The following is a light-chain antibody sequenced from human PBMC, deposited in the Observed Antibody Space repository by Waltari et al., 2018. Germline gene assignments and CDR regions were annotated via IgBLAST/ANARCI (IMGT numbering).Light chain of an antibody. CDR1: QGISSS. CDR3: QQLDTYPLT. J-gene: IGKJ4*01. V-gene: IGKV1-9*01. Sequence: IQMTQSPSSLSASVGDRATITCRASQGISSSLAWYQQTPGKAPKLLIYAASTLQSGVPSRFSGSGSGTDFTLTISSLQPEDFATYYCQQLDTYPLTFGGGTKVEIK. CDR2: AAS.